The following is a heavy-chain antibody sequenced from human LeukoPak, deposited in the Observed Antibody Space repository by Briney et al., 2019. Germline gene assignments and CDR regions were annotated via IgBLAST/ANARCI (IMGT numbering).Heavy chain of an antibody. CDR3: ASGDGYLQPY. D-gene: IGHD2-21*01. CDR1: GFSVSGKF. J-gene: IGHJ4*02. Sequence: GGSLRLSCAASGFSVSGKFMSWVRQAPGKGLEWVSIIHYDGKVRYAGSVGGRFTIYRDDSENTLFLQMNSLRVDDTAVYFCASGDGYLQPYWGQGTLVTVSS. V-gene: IGHV3-53*01. CDR2: IHYDGKV.